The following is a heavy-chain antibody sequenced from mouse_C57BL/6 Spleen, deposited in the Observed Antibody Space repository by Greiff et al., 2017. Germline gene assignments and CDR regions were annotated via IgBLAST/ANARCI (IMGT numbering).Heavy chain of an antibody. CDR1: GYTFTSYW. J-gene: IGHJ4*01. CDR3: ARRGYGSAVDY. D-gene: IGHD3-1*01. CDR2: IDPSDSYT. V-gene: IGHV1-69*01. Sequence: QVQLQQPGAELVMPGASVKLSCKASGYTFTSYWMHWVKQRPGQGLEWIGEIDPSDSYTNYNQKFKGKATLTVDKSSSTAYMQLSSLTSEDSAVYYCARRGYGSAVDYWGQGTSVTVSS.